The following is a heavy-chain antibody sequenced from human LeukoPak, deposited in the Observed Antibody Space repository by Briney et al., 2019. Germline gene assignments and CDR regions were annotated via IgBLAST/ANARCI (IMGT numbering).Heavy chain of an antibody. Sequence: PGGSLRLSCAASGFTFSSYAMSWVRQAPGKGLEWVSAISGSGGSTYYADSVKGRFTISRDNSKNTLYLQMNSLRAEDTAVYYCAKPYYDILTAPQGWFDPWGQGTLVTVSS. CDR1: GFTFSSYA. J-gene: IGHJ5*02. D-gene: IGHD3-9*01. CDR3: AKPYYDILTAPQGWFDP. V-gene: IGHV3-23*01. CDR2: ISGSGGST.